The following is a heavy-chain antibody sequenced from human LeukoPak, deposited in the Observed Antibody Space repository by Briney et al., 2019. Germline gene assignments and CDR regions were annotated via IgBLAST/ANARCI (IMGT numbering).Heavy chain of an antibody. CDR3: ATRGVLRYFDWLFPPRDYYYGMDV. CDR1: GYTLTELS. V-gene: IGHV1-24*01. D-gene: IGHD3-9*01. CDR2: FDPEDGEA. J-gene: IGHJ6*02. Sequence: GASVKVSCKVSGYTLTELSMHWVRQAPGKGLEWMGGFDPEDGEAIYAQKFQGRVTMTEDTSTDTAYMELSSPRSEDTAVYYCATRGVLRYFDWLFPPRDYYYGMDVWGQGTTVTVSS.